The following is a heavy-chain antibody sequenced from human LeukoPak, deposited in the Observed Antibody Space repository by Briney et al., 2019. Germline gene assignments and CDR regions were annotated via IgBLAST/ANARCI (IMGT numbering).Heavy chain of an antibody. V-gene: IGHV4-30-2*01. J-gene: IGHJ4*02. CDR2: IYQSGST. CDR1: GGSISSGGYS. Sequence: SQTLSLTCAVSGGSISSGGYSWSWIRQPPGKGLEWIGYIYQSGSTYYNPSFKSRVPISVDSSKNQFSLKLTSVTAADTAVYYCARAYYDSSARTYYFDYWGEGTLVTVSS. CDR3: ARAYYDSSARTYYFDY. D-gene: IGHD3-22*01.